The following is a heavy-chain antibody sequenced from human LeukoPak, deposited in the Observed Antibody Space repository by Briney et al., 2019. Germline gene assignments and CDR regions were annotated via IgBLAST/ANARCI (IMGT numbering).Heavy chain of an antibody. CDR1: GGSISSYY. CDR3: ARSIWDCSSTGCYGLYYYYYMDV. Sequence: SETLSLTCTVSGGSISSYYWSWIRQPPGKGLEWIGYIYYSGSTNYNPSLKSRVTISVDTSKNQFSLKLSSVTAADTAVYYCARSIWDCSSTGCYGLYYYYYMDVWGKGTTVTISS. D-gene: IGHD2-2*01. V-gene: IGHV4-59*01. CDR2: IYYSGST. J-gene: IGHJ6*03.